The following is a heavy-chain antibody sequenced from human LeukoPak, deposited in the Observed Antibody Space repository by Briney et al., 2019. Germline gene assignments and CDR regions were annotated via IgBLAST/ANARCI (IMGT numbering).Heavy chain of an antibody. D-gene: IGHD4-17*01. Sequence: QTGGTLRLSCAASGFTFSSYGMSWVRQAPGKGLEWVSAISGSGGSTYYADSVKGRFTISRDNAKNSLYLQMNSLRAEDTAVYYCARDLARDYGDYAMWNAFDIWGQGTMVTVSS. J-gene: IGHJ3*02. V-gene: IGHV3-23*01. CDR3: ARDLARDYGDYAMWNAFDI. CDR2: ISGSGGST. CDR1: GFTFSSYG.